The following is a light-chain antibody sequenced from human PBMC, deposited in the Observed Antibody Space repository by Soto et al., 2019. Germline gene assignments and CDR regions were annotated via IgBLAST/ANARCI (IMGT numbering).Light chain of an antibody. CDR1: QSVSGSY. J-gene: IGKJ2*01. CDR3: QQYGSSTMYT. Sequence: EIVLTQSPGTLSLSPGERPTLSCRASQSVSGSYLAWYQQKAGQAPRLLIYSAYSRATGIPDRFSGSGSGTDFTLTINRLEPEDFAVYYCQQYGSSTMYTFGRGTKLEIK. CDR2: SAY. V-gene: IGKV3-20*01.